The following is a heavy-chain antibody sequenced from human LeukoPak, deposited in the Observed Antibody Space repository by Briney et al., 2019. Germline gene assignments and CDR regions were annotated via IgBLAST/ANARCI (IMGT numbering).Heavy chain of an antibody. D-gene: IGHD3-22*01. J-gene: IGHJ4*02. V-gene: IGHV1-2*02. Sequence: ASVKVSCKASGYTFTGYYMHWVRQAPGQGLEWMGWINPNSGGTNYAQKFQGRVTMTRDTSISTAYMELSRLRSDDTAVYYCARARPNYYDSSGYYFDYWGQGTLVTVSS. CDR2: INPNSGGT. CDR1: GYTFTGYY. CDR3: ARARPNYYDSSGYYFDY.